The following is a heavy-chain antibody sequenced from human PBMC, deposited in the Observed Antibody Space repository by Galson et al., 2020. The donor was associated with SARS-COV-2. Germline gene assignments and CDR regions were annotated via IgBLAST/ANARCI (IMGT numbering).Heavy chain of an antibody. J-gene: IGHJ4*02. CDR3: ATDPFWGGSSPIDY. D-gene: IGHD3-3*01. CDR2: LNVEDNET. V-gene: IGHV1-24*01. Sequence: ASVKVSCKVSGYTLIELSMHWVRLAPGKGLEWMGGLNVEDNETIYAEECQGRLTVTEDTSIDTAYMELTSLTYEDTALYYCATDPFWGGSSPIDYWGQGTPVTVSS. CDR1: GYTLIELS.